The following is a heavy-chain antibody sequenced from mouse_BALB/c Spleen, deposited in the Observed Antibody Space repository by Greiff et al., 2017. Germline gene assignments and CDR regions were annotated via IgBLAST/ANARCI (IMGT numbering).Heavy chain of an antibody. CDR2: ISSGSSTI. D-gene: IGHD1-1*01. V-gene: IGHV5-17*02. J-gene: IGHJ3*01. CDR1: GFTFSSFG. CDR3: ARPYYGSTSAFAY. Sequence: EVQVVESGGGLVQPGGSRKLSCAASGFTFSSFGMHWVRQAPEKGLEWVAYISSGSSTIYYADTVKGRFTISRDNPKNTLFLQMTSLRSEDTAMYYCARPYYGSTSAFAYWGQGTLVTVSA.